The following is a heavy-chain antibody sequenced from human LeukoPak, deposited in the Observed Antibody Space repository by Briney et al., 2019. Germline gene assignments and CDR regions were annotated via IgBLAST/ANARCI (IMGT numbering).Heavy chain of an antibody. V-gene: IGHV3-66*01. CDR2: IYSGGST. CDR1: GFTVSSNY. CDR3: ARGIAVADENWFDP. D-gene: IGHD6-19*01. Sequence: SGGSLRLSCAASGFTVSSNYMSWVRQAPGKGLEWVSVIYSGGSTYYADSVKGRFTISRDNSKNTLYPQMNSLRAEDTAVYYCARGIAVADENWFDPWGQGTLVTVSS. J-gene: IGHJ5*02.